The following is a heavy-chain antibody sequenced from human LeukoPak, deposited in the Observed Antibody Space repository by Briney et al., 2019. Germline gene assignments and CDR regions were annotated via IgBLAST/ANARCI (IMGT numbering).Heavy chain of an antibody. CDR2: IYYSASASAGAST. CDR1: GGSISSSDYY. V-gene: IGHV4-39*01. CDR3: ARPDGKWEVED. D-gene: IGHD1-26*01. Sequence: SETLSLTCTVSGGSISSSDYYWGWIRQPPGKGLEWIGIIYYSASASAGASTYYNPSLKSRVTIFGDTSKNQFSLKVNSVTAADTAVYYCARPDGKWEVEDWGQGTLVTVSS. J-gene: IGHJ4*02.